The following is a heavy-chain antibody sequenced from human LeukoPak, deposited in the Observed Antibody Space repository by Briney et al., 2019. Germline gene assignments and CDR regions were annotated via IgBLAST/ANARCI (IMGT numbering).Heavy chain of an antibody. Sequence: SETLSLNCTVSGGSISSSSYYWDWIRQPPGKGLEWIGSIYYSGSTYYNPSLKSRVTISVDTSKNQFSLKLSSVTAADTAVYYCARDKATMVRGRGNAFDIWGQGTMVTVSS. D-gene: IGHD3-10*01. CDR3: ARDKATMVRGRGNAFDI. V-gene: IGHV4-39*07. CDR2: IYYSGST. CDR1: GGSISSSSYY. J-gene: IGHJ3*02.